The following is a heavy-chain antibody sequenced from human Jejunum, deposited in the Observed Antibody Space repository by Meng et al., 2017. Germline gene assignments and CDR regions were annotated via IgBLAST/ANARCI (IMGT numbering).Heavy chain of an antibody. CDR1: GGSISVYY. D-gene: IGHD4-11*01. CDR3: ARGNEYSNYGADF. J-gene: IGHJ4*02. V-gene: IGHV4-34*01. CDR2: INDSGST. Sequence: VKRDISAPGLFKLSGSLSLTCAVFGGSISVYYWSWIRQPPGKGVEWIGEINDSGSTNYNPSLKSRVTISVDTSKSQFYLRVSSVTAADTAVYYCARGNEYSNYGADFWGQGTLVTVSS.